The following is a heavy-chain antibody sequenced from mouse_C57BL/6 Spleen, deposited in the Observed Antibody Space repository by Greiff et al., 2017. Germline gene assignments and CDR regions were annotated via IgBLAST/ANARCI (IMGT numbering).Heavy chain of an antibody. CDR3: ARGGYDSPYFDV. CDR1: GYAFSSYW. J-gene: IGHJ1*03. D-gene: IGHD2-4*01. Sequence: VQLQQSGAELVKPGASVKISCKASGYAFSSYWMNWVKQRPGKGLEWIGQIYPGDGDTNYNGKFKGKATLTADKSSSTAYMQLSSLTSEDSAVYFCARGGYDSPYFDVWGTGTTVTVSS. CDR2: IYPGDGDT. V-gene: IGHV1-80*01.